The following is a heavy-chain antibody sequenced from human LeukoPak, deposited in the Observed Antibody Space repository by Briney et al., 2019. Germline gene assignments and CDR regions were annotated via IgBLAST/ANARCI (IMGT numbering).Heavy chain of an antibody. CDR3: ARDYYDNSGYYYPGYYCYMDV. V-gene: IGHV3-48*04. J-gene: IGHJ6*03. CDR2: ISSVSSII. D-gene: IGHD3-22*01. Sequence: GGSLRLSCAASGFTFSSYSMHWVRQAPGKGLEWVSYISSVSSIIYYADSVKGRFTISRDNAKNSLYLQMNSLRAEDTAVYYCARDYYDNSGYYYPGYYCYMDVWGKGTTVTVSS. CDR1: GFTFSSYS.